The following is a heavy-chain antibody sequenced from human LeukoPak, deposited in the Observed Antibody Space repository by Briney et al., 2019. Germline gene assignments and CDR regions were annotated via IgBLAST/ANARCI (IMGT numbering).Heavy chain of an antibody. Sequence: ASVKVSCKASGYTFTANHMHWVRQAPGQGLEWMGWISPNSGGTNSAQKFRGRVTMTRDTSISTAYMELSGLTPNDTAVYYCARDLEGYHYGSGNYPQWGQGTLITVSS. J-gene: IGHJ4*02. D-gene: IGHD3-10*01. CDR1: GYTFTANH. CDR3: ARDLEGYHYGSGNYPQ. V-gene: IGHV1-2*02. CDR2: ISPNSGGT.